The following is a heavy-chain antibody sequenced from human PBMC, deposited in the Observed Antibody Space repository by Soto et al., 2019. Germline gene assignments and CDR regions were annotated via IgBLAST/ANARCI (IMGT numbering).Heavy chain of an antibody. Sequence: PGGSLRVSCAASGFTFSSYSMNWVRQAPGKGLEWVSSISSSSNYIYYADSVKGRFTISRDNAKNSLYLQMNSLRAEDTAVYYCARDDLGYDFWSGHPPLNYYYDTDVWGHGTTVPLAS. CDR2: ISSSSNYI. D-gene: IGHD3-3*01. CDR1: GFTFSSYS. CDR3: ARDDLGYDFWSGHPPLNYYYDTDV. V-gene: IGHV3-21*01. J-gene: IGHJ6*02.